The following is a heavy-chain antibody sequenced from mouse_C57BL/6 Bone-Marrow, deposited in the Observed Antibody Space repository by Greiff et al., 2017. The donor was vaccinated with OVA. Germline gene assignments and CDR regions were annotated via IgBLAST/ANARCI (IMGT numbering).Heavy chain of an antibody. CDR3: ARSYSKGFDY. D-gene: IGHD2-5*01. J-gene: IGHJ2*01. CDR1: GYTFTDYN. Sequence: VQLQQSGPELVKPGASVKIPCKASGYTFTDYNMDWVKQSHGKSLEWIGDINPNNGGTKYNEKFKGKATLTADKSSSTAYMQLSSLTSEDSAVYFCARSYSKGFDYWGQGTTLTVSS. CDR2: INPNNGGT. V-gene: IGHV1-18*01.